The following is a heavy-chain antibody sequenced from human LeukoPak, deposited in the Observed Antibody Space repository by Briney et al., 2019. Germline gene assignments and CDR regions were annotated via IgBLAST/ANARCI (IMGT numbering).Heavy chain of an antibody. J-gene: IGHJ6*04. CDR2: INTNTGNP. CDR1: GYTFTSYA. V-gene: IGHV7-4-1*02. CDR3: ARVFQGILWFGEPLDV. Sequence: ASVKVSCKASGYTFTSYAMNWVRQAPGQGLEWMGWINTNTGNPTYAQGFTGRFVFSLDTSVSTAYLQISSLKAEDTAVYYCARVFQGILWFGEPLDVWGKGTTVTVSS. D-gene: IGHD3-10*01.